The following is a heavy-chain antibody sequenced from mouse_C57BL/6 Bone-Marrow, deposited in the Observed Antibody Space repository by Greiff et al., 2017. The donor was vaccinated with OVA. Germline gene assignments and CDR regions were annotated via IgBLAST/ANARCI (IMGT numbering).Heavy chain of an antibody. CDR1: GFTFSSYG. D-gene: IGHD1-1*01. CDR3: ARPIYYYGSSYVYFDV. CDR2: ISSGGSYT. V-gene: IGHV5-6*01. Sequence: EVQRVESGGDLVKPGGSLKLSCAASGFTFSSYGMSWVRQTPDKRLEWVATISSGGSYTYYPDSVKGRFTISRDNAKNTLYLQMSSLKSEDTAMYYCARPIYYYGSSYVYFDVWGTGTTVTVSS. J-gene: IGHJ1*03.